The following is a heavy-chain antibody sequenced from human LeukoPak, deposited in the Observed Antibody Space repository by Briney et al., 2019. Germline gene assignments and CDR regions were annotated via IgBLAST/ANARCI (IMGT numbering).Heavy chain of an antibody. D-gene: IGHD2-15*01. CDR2: ISVGGTKT. CDR1: GFTLTNYA. J-gene: IGHJ4*02. Sequence: PGGSLRLSCAASGFTLTNYAMTWVRQATGKGLEWVSAISVGGTKTHYADSVRGRFTISRDDSKKTLYLQMSSLRAEDTAVYYCAKDWSAAHWGQGTLVTVSS. CDR3: AKDWSAAH. V-gene: IGHV3-23*01.